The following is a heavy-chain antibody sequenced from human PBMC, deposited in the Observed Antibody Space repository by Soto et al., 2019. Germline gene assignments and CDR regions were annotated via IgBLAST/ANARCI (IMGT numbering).Heavy chain of an antibody. V-gene: IGHV4-30-4*01. CDR1: GGSISSGDYY. J-gene: IGHJ4*02. D-gene: IGHD2-8*01. CDR3: ARDHGGYCTNGVCYSNYFDY. CDR2: IYYSGST. Sequence: PSETLSLTCTVSGGSISSGDYYWSWIRQPPGKGLEWIGYIYYSGSTYYNPSLKSRVTISVDTSKNQFSLKLSSVTAADTAVYYCARDHGGYCTNGVCYSNYFDYWGQGTLVTVS.